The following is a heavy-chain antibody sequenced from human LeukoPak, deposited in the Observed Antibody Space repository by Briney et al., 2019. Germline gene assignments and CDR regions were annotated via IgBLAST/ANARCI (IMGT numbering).Heavy chain of an antibody. J-gene: IGHJ3*02. V-gene: IGHV3-33*01. CDR2: IWYDGSNK. Sequence: GGSLRLSCAASGFTFSSYGMHWVRQAPGKGLEWVAVIWYDGSNKYYADSVKGRFTISRDNSKNTLYLQMNSLRAEDTAVYYCTRPTEMATIRDAFDMWGQGTMVTVSS. CDR1: GFTFSSYG. D-gene: IGHD5-24*01. CDR3: TRPTEMATIRDAFDM.